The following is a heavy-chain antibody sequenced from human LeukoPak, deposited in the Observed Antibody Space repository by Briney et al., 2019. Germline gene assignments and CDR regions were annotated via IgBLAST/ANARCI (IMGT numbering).Heavy chain of an antibody. Sequence: GRSLRLSRAASVFSFSSYAMSGVRQTPERGRECVSSISTRCASTYYADSVKGRFTVSRDNSKDTLYLQMNSLTADHTALYYCTSSFDSWGQGILVTVSS. CDR1: VFSFSSYA. D-gene: IGHD2-2*01. CDR3: TSSFDS. V-gene: IGHV3-23*01. J-gene: IGHJ4*02. CDR2: ISTRCAST.